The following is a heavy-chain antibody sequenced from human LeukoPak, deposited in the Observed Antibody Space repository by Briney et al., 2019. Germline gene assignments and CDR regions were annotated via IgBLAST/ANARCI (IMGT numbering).Heavy chain of an antibody. D-gene: IGHD3-16*02. CDR3: ARGVSLNYYYYYGMDV. V-gene: IGHV1-69*04. Sequence: GSSVKVSCKASGGTFSSYAISRVRQAPGQGLEWMGRIIPILGIANYAQKFQGRVTITADKSTSTAYMGLSSLRSEDTAVYYCARGVSLNYYYYYGMDVLGQGTTVTVSS. CDR2: IIPILGIA. CDR1: GGTFSSYA. J-gene: IGHJ6*02.